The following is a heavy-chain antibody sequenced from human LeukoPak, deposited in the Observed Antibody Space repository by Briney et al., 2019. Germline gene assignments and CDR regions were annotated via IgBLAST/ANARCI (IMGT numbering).Heavy chain of an antibody. CDR3: ARSPDSGGNVFDT. Sequence: PGGSLRLSCVASGFTFSDHYIDWVRQAPGKGLEWVGRMRNKANSYTTENAASVKGRLTLSRDDSKRLVFLQLNSLKIEDTAVYYCARSPDSGGNVFDTWGQGTMVTVSS. D-gene: IGHD3-16*01. CDR1: GFTFSDHY. V-gene: IGHV3-72*01. CDR2: MRNKANSYTT. J-gene: IGHJ3*02.